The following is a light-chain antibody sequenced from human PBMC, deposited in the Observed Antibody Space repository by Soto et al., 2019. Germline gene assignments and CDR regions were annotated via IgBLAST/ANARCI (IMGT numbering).Light chain of an antibody. V-gene: IGKV1-27*01. CDR2: AAS. J-gene: IGKJ3*01. CDR3: QKYDNGPFT. Sequence: DIQMTQSPSSLSASVGDRVTITCRATQGISHYLAWYQQRPGGVPKLLIHAASTLHSGVSSRFSGSGSGTDFTLTISSLQPVDVGTAYCQKYDNGPFTFGPGTKVDRK. CDR1: QGISHY.